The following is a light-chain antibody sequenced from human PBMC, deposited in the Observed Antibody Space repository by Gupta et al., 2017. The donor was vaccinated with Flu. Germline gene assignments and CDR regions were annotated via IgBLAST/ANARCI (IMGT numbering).Light chain of an antibody. CDR2: GAS. CDR1: HSVSSN. V-gene: IGKV3D-15*01. Sequence: ELVMTHSPVTLSVSPGERATLSCRASHSVSSNLAWYQQKPGQAPRLLIDGASTRATGTPARFSGSGSGTEFTLTISSLQSEDFAVYYCQQYNNWPCTFGQGTKLEIK. CDR3: QQYNNWPCT. J-gene: IGKJ2*02.